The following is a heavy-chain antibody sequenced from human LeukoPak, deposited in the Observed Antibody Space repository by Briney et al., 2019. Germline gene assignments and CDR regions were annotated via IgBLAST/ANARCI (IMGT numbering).Heavy chain of an antibody. CDR1: GGSVSSGSYY. V-gene: IGHV4-61*01. CDR3: AYYCEAFDAFDI. J-gene: IGHJ3*02. Sequence: SETLSLTCTVSGGSVSSGSYYWSWIRQPPGKGLEWIGYIYYSGSTNYNPSLKSRVTISVDTSKNQFSLKLSSVTAADTAVYYCAYYCEAFDAFDIWGQGTMVTVSS. D-gene: IGHD3-22*01. CDR2: IYYSGST.